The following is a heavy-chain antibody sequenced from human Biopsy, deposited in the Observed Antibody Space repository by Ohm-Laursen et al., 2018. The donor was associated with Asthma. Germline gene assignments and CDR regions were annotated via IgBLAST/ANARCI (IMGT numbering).Heavy chain of an antibody. Sequence: GASVKVSCKASGYTFNSAGIAWVRQAPGQGLEWMGWISVYNGNTKAAQKLRDRVTMITDTSTSTAYMELRSLRSDDTAVYFCARAVDYSHYYGIDVWGQGTTVTVS. CDR3: ARAVDYSHYYGIDV. J-gene: IGHJ6*02. V-gene: IGHV1-18*01. D-gene: IGHD3-10*01. CDR2: ISVYNGNT. CDR1: GYTFNSAG.